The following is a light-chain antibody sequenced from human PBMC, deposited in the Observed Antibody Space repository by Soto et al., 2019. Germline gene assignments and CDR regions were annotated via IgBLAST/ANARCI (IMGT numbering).Light chain of an antibody. V-gene: IGKV3-20*01. J-gene: IGKJ2*01. Sequence: ENVLTQSPGTLSLSPGERATLSCRASQSVSSSYLAWYQQKPGQAPRLLIYGASSRATDIPDRFSGSGSGTDFTLTISRLEPEDFAVYYCQQYGSSPPYTFGQGTKLEIK. CDR1: QSVSSSY. CDR3: QQYGSSPPYT. CDR2: GAS.